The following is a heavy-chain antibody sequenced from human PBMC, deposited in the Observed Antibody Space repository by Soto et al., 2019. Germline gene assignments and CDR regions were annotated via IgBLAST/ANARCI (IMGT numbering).Heavy chain of an antibody. CDR1: GGSISSYY. Sequence: PSETLSLTCTVSGGSISSYYWSWIRQPPGKGLEWIGYIYYSGSTNYNPSLKSRVTISVDTSKNQFSLKLSSVTAADTAVYHCARGNLVDYWGQGTLVTVSS. V-gene: IGHV4-59*01. J-gene: IGHJ4*02. CDR3: ARGNLVDY. CDR2: IYYSGST.